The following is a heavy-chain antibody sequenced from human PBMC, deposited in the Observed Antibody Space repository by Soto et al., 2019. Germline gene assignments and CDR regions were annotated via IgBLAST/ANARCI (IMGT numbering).Heavy chain of an antibody. Sequence: TSETLSLTCTVSGGSISSGGYYWSWIRQHPGKGLEWTGYIYYSGSTYYNPSLKSRVTISVDTSKNQFSLKLSSVTAADTAVYYCASIVVPAAPFDYWGQGTLVTVSS. D-gene: IGHD2-2*01. CDR1: GGSISSGGYY. CDR3: ASIVVPAAPFDY. J-gene: IGHJ4*02. CDR2: IYYSGST. V-gene: IGHV4-31*03.